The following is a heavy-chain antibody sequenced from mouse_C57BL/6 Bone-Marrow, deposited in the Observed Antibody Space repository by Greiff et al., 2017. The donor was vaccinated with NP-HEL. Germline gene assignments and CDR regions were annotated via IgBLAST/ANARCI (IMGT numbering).Heavy chain of an antibody. CDR1: GFTFSSYA. CDR3: ARDRGYYYGSSLAWFAY. Sequence: EVKLVESGGGLVKPGGSLKLSCAASGFTFSSYAMSWVRQTPEKRLEWVATISDGGSYTYYPDNVKGRFTISRDNAKNNLYLQMSHLKSEDTAMYYCARDRGYYYGSSLAWFAYWGQGTLVTVSA. CDR2: ISDGGSYT. J-gene: IGHJ3*01. V-gene: IGHV5-4*01. D-gene: IGHD1-1*01.